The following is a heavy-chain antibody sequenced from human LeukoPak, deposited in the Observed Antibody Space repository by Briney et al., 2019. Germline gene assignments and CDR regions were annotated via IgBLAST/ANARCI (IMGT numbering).Heavy chain of an antibody. CDR3: ANPGQVLAENWLDP. CDR2: ISYDGGNK. Sequence: GGSLRLSCVASGFRFSNYGMHWVRQAPGKGLEWVAVISYDGGNKYYADSVEGRFTISRDNSKNTLYLQVNSLRAEDMAVYYCANPGQVLAENWLDPWGQGTPVTVSS. V-gene: IGHV3-30*18. D-gene: IGHD2-2*01. CDR1: GFRFSNYG. J-gene: IGHJ5*02.